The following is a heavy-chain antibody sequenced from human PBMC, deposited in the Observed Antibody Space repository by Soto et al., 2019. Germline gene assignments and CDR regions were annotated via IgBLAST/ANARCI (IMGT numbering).Heavy chain of an antibody. CDR1: GLTFSSYS. J-gene: IGHJ6*02. CDR3: TTETPPEVYGMDV. Sequence: SLRLSCAASGLTFSSYSMNWVRQAPGKGLEWVGRIKSKTDGGTTDYAAPVKGRFTISRDDSKNTLYLQMNSLKTEDTAVYYCTTETPPEVYGMDVWGLGTTVTVSS. CDR2: IKSKTDGGTT. V-gene: IGHV3-15*07.